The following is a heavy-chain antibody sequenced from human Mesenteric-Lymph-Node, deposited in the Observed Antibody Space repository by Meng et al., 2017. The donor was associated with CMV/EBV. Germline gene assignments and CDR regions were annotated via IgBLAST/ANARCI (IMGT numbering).Heavy chain of an antibody. J-gene: IGHJ4*02. V-gene: IGHV3-23*01. D-gene: IGHD3-3*01. CDR1: FSCYA. Sequence: FSCYAMSWVRQATGKGLEWVSAMSGGGGSTYYADSVEGRFTIYRDNSKNTLYLQMNSLRAEDTAVYYCAKATPNYDFWSGYSLFDYWGQGTLVTVSS. CDR2: MSGGGGST. CDR3: AKATPNYDFWSGYSLFDY.